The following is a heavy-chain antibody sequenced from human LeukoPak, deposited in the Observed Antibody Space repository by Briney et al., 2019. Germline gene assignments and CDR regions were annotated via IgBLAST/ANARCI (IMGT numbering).Heavy chain of an antibody. CDR3: ARDSQITDAFDI. D-gene: IGHD5-24*01. CDR1: GGSISSYH. CDR2: IYYSGST. J-gene: IGHJ3*02. Sequence: SETLSLTCAVSGGSISSYHWSWIRQPPGGGLGWGGYIYYSGSTKYNPSLKSRVTISVDTSKSHFSLKLSSVTAADTAVYYCARDSQITDAFDIWGQGTMVTVSS. V-gene: IGHV4-59*01.